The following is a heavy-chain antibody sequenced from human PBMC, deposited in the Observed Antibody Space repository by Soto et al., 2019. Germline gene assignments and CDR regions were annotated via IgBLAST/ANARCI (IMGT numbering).Heavy chain of an antibody. CDR1: GGSIISDEYY. D-gene: IGHD1-1*01. Sequence: SETLSLTCSVSGGSIISDEYYWTWIRQPPGGGLEWIGHVYYTGSTSYSPSLKSRLTISVDTSKNQFSLRLNSVSAADTAVYYCARDRSNSPDLLDSWGRGTLVTISS. J-gene: IGHJ4*02. CDR2: VYYTGST. V-gene: IGHV4-30-4*01. CDR3: ARDRSNSPDLLDS.